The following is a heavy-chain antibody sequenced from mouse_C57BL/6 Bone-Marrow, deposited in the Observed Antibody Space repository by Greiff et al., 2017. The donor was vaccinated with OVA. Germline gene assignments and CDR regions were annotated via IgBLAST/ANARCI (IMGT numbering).Heavy chain of an antibody. D-gene: IGHD2-2*01. J-gene: IGHJ3*01. CDR1: GYTFTSYW. Sequence: VQLQQSGAELVKPGASVKMSCKASGYTFTSYWITWVKQRPGQGLEWIGDIYPGSGSTNYNEKFKSKATLTVDTSSSTAYMQLSSLTSEDSAVYYCARWAGSDLSWFAYWGQGTLVTVSA. V-gene: IGHV1-55*01. CDR3: ARWAGSDLSWFAY. CDR2: IYPGSGST.